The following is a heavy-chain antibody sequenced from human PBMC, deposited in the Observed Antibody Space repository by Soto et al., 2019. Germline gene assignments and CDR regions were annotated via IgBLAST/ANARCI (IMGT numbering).Heavy chain of an antibody. J-gene: IGHJ6*02. Sequence: QVQLVQSGVEVKKPGASVKVSCKASGYTFTNYPMHWVRQAPGQGLEWMGWINGGNGKTKYSQKFQGRVTITRDTSASTAYMELSSLRSEDTAVYYCASGVGAHYYYYGMDVWGQGTTVTVSS. CDR3: ASGVGAHYYYYGMDV. D-gene: IGHD1-26*01. V-gene: IGHV1-3*01. CDR1: GYTFTNYP. CDR2: INGGNGKT.